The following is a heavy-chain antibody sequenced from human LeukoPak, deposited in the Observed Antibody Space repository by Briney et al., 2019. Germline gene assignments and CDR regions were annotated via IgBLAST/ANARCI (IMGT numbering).Heavy chain of an antibody. V-gene: IGHV1-18*01. D-gene: IGHD6-19*01. CDR3: ARFPQMNIAVAGTKVRSWFDP. CDR1: GYTSTSYG. Sequence: ASVKVSCKASGYTSTSYGISWVRQAPGQGLEWMGWINAYNGNTNYAQKLQDRVTMTTDTSTSTAYMELRSLRSDDTAVYYCARFPQMNIAVAGTKVRSWFDPWGQGTLVTVSS. CDR2: INAYNGNT. J-gene: IGHJ5*02.